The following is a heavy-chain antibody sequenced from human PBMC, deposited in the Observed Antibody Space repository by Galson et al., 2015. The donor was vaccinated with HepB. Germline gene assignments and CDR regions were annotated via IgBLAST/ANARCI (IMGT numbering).Heavy chain of an antibody. J-gene: IGHJ4*02. V-gene: IGHV3-7*03. CDR2: VKQDGSEK. CDR3: ARRDSSGWYAAY. D-gene: IGHD6-19*01. CDR1: GFTFSSYW. Sequence: SLRLSCAASGFTFSSYWMSWVRQAPGKGLEWVADVKQDGSEKYYVDSVKGRFTISRDNAKNTLYLQMNSLRAEDTAVYYCARRDSSGWYAAYWGQGTLVTVSS.